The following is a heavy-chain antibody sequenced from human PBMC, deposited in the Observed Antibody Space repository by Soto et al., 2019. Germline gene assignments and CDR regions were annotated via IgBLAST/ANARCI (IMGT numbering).Heavy chain of an antibody. CDR2: IWYDGSNK. V-gene: IGHV3-33*08. J-gene: IGHJ3*02. CDR1: GFTFSSYG. CDR3: ARALLTTVVTDAFDI. D-gene: IGHD4-17*01. Sequence: GGSLRLSCAASGFTFSSYGMHWVRQAPGKGLEWVAVIWYDGSNKYYADSVKDRFTISRDNSKNTLYLQMNSLRAEDTAVYYCARALLTTVVTDAFDIWGQGTMVTVSS.